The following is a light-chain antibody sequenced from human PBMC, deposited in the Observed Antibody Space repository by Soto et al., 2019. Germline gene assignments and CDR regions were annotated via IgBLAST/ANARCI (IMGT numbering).Light chain of an antibody. CDR2: KAS. CDR3: QQYSSYSWT. V-gene: IGKV1-5*03. Sequence: DIQMTQSPSTLSASVGDTVTITCRASQICSNWLAWYQQKPGKAPKVLIYKASTLDSGDPSRFSGSGSGTELTLTISSLQPDDFATYYRQQYSSYSWTFGQGTKVEIK. CDR1: QICSNW. J-gene: IGKJ1*01.